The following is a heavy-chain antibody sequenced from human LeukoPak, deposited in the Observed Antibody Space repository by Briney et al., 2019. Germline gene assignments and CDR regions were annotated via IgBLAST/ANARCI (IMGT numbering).Heavy chain of an antibody. CDR3: ARGSWWDRPGYCSGGSCYYYYYGMDV. CDR1: GYTFTSYY. CDR2: INPSGGST. V-gene: IGHV1-46*01. D-gene: IGHD2-15*01. J-gene: IGHJ6*02. Sequence: ASVKVSCKASGYTFTSYYMHWVRQAPGQGLEWMGLINPSGGSTSYAQKFQGRVTMTRDTSTSTVYMELSSLRSEDTAVYYCARGSWWDRPGYCSGGSCYYYYYGMDVWGQGTTVTVSS.